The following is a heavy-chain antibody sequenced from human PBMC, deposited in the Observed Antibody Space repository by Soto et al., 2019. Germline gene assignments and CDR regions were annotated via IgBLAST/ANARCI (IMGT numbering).Heavy chain of an antibody. Sequence: LSLTCAVYGGSFSGYYWSWIRQPPGKGLEWIGEINHSGSTNYNPSLKSRVTISVDTSKNQFSLKLSSVTAADTAVYYCARIVVVPAAGWGYYYYYGMDVWGQGTTVTVSS. CDR3: ARIVVVPAAGWGYYYYYGMDV. J-gene: IGHJ6*02. CDR1: GGSFSGYY. D-gene: IGHD2-2*01. CDR2: INHSGST. V-gene: IGHV4-34*01.